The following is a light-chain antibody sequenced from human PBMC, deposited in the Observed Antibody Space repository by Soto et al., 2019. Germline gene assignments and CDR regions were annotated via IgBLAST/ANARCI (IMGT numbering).Light chain of an antibody. Sequence: DIPMTQSPSSLSASVGDRVTITCRASQTINSYLNWYQQKPGKAPKLLIYAASSLQSGVPSRFSGSGSGTVFTLTVSSLQPEDFATYYCQQSYSTPLTFGGGTKVEIK. CDR2: AAS. CDR3: QQSYSTPLT. J-gene: IGKJ4*01. V-gene: IGKV1-39*01. CDR1: QTINSY.